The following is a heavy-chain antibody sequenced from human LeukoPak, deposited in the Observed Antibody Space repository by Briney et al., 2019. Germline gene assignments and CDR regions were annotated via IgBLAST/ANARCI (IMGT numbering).Heavy chain of an antibody. CDR1: GFTFSSYG. Sequence: GGSLRLSCAASGFTFSSYGMHWVRQAPGEGLEWVSAISGSGGSTYYADSVKGRFTISRDNSKNTLYLQMNSLRAEDTAVYYCAKFGYSSSWHDAFDIWGQGTMVTVSS. CDR2: ISGSGGST. D-gene: IGHD6-13*01. CDR3: AKFGYSSSWHDAFDI. V-gene: IGHV3-23*01. J-gene: IGHJ3*02.